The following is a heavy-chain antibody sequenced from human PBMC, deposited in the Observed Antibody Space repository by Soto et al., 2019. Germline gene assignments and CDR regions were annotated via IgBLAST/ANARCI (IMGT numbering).Heavy chain of an antibody. J-gene: IGHJ4*02. D-gene: IGHD6-13*01. CDR3: ARGMLAAAGFFDY. Sequence: QVQLVPSGAEVKKPGSSVNVSCKASGGTFSSYAISWVRQAPGQGLEWMGGIIPIFGTANYAQKFQGRVTISAAESTSTAYMELSSLRSEDTAVYYCARGMLAAAGFFDYWGQGPLVTVSS. V-gene: IGHV1-69*01. CDR2: IIPIFGTA. CDR1: GGTFSSYA.